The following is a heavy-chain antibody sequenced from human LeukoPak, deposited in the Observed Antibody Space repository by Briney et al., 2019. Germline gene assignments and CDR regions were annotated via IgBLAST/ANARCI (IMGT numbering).Heavy chain of an antibody. J-gene: IGHJ6*03. D-gene: IGHD3-22*01. V-gene: IGHV4-4*07. CDR3: AREIVVVMGYYYYYYMDV. Sequence: SETLSLTCTVSGGSISSYYWSWIRQPAGKGLEWIWRIYTSGSTNYNPSLKSRVTMSVDTSKNQFSLKLSSVTAADTAVYYCAREIVVVMGYYYYYYMDVWGKGTTVTVSS. CDR1: GGSISSYY. CDR2: IYTSGST.